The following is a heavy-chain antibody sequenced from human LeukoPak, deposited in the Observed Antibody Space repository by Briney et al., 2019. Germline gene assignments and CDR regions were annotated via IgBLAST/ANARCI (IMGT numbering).Heavy chain of an antibody. D-gene: IGHD3-22*01. J-gene: IGHJ3*02. V-gene: IGHV4-59*08. CDR1: GGFIRNYY. CDR2: IDYSGGT. CDR3: ARLRSSGYLPRGAFDI. Sequence: SETLSLTCTVSGGFIRNYYWSWIRQPPGKGLEWIGYIDYSGGTYYNPSLNSRVTISVDTSKSQQFSLKLTSVTAADTAVYYCARLRSSGYLPRGAFDIWGQGTMVTVSS.